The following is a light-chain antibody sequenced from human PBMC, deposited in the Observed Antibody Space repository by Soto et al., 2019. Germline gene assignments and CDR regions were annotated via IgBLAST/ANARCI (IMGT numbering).Light chain of an antibody. CDR3: TSFTSSTTYV. V-gene: IGLV2-14*01. J-gene: IGLJ1*01. Sequence: QSVLTQPASVSGSPGQSITISCTGTSSDVGGYNYVPWYQQHPDKAPKLMIYEVNNRPSGVSTRFSGSKSGNKASLTISGLQAEDEADYYCTSFTSSTTYVFGTGTKVTVL. CDR1: SSDVGGYNY. CDR2: EVN.